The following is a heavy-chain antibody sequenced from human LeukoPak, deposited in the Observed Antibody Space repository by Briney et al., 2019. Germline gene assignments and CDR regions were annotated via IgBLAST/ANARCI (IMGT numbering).Heavy chain of an antibody. CDR2: ISGSGADT. J-gene: IGHJ4*02. CDR3: ARRLCIATACYYFDY. D-gene: IGHD6-13*01. CDR1: GFTFNDYA. V-gene: IGHV3-23*01. Sequence: GGSLRLACATSGFTFNDYAMNWVRQAPGKGLEWVAGISGSGADTYYADSVKGRFTISRDNSKNTLYLQTDTLRVEDTAVYYCARRLCIATACYYFDYWGQGTLVSVSS.